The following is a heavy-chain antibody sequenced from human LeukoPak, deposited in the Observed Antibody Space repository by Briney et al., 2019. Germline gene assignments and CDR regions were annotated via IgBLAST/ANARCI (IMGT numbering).Heavy chain of an antibody. CDR1: GVTLSTYG. D-gene: IGHD3-22*01. J-gene: IGHJ3*01. V-gene: IGHV3-21*01. CDR3: ARDGPSSGYYYGGRIFSCFDV. Sequence: GGSLRLSCAASGVTLSTYGMYWVRQAPGKGLEWVSSITTRSTSIYYADSVKGRFTISRDNAKNSLYLQMNSLRAEDTAVYYCARDGPSSGYYYGGRIFSCFDVWGQGTMVTVSS. CDR2: ITTRSTSI.